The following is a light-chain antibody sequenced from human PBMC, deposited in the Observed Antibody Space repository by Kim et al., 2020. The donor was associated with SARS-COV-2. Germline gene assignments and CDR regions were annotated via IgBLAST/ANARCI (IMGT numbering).Light chain of an antibody. CDR1: QSIVHSDGSTL. V-gene: IGKV2-30*02. J-gene: IGKJ2*01. Sequence: QPASITCRSRQSIVHSDGSTLLSWLQRRPGQAPRRLIYKVSNRDSVVPDRFSGSGSGTDFTLKISRVEAEDVGIYYCMQATHWPYTFGQETKLEI. CDR2: KVS. CDR3: MQATHWPYT.